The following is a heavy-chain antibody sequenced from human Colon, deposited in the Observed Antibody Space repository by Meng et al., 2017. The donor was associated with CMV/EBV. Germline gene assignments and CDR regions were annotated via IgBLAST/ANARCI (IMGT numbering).Heavy chain of an antibody. CDR1: GFSFSDYE. CDR3: ARGGSRSYFFDN. Sequence: GESLKISCAASGFSFSDYEMNWVRQAPGKGLEWVSYIGSRITTIYYADSVKGRFTISRDNAKNSSSLHMNSLRAEDTAIYYCARGGSRSYFFDNWGQGTLVTVSS. CDR2: IGSRITTI. J-gene: IGHJ4*02. D-gene: IGHD3-10*01. V-gene: IGHV3-48*03.